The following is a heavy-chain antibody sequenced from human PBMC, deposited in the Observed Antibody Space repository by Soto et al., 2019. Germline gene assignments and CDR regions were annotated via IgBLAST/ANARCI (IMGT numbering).Heavy chain of an antibody. CDR2: VGGSGDST. CDR1: GFTFSNYA. Sequence: EVHLLDSGGGLVQPGGSLRLSCAASGFTFSNYAMSWVRQAPGKGLEWDSGVGGSGDSTYYADSVKGRFTISRDNSKDTLYLQMNSLRAEDTAVYYCAKSPLGYCSGGSCYPPHYFDYWGQGTLVTVSS. CDR3: AKSPLGYCSGGSCYPPHYFDY. D-gene: IGHD2-15*01. J-gene: IGHJ4*02. V-gene: IGHV3-23*01.